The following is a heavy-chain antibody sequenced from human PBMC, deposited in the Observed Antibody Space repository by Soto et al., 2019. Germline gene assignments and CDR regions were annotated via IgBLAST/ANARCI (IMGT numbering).Heavy chain of an antibody. CDR1: GFTFNSYA. J-gene: IGHJ4*01. CDR3: VRKYPGTRPFDY. Sequence: SGGSLRLSVAACGFTFNSYAMNWVRQATGKGLAWVSAIGTDGNTYYSNSVKGRFTISRDNSRNTLYLQMNSLRVEDTALYYCVRKYPGTRPFDYWGQGTLVTV. CDR2: IGTDGNT. D-gene: IGHD2-2*01. V-gene: IGHV3-23*01.